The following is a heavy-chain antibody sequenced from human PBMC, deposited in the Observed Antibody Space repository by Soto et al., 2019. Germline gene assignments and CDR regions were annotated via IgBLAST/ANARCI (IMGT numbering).Heavy chain of an antibody. CDR1: GGTFSSYA. Sequence: QVQLVQSGAEVKKPGSSVKVSCKASGGTFSSYAISWVRQAPGQGLEWMGGIIPISGTTNYAQKFQGRVTITADESTSTAYMELSSLRSEDTAVYYCVRGNLGYCSGGSCYGYYFDYWGQGTLVTVSS. CDR2: IIPISGTT. CDR3: VRGNLGYCSGGSCYGYYFDY. J-gene: IGHJ4*02. V-gene: IGHV1-69*01. D-gene: IGHD2-15*01.